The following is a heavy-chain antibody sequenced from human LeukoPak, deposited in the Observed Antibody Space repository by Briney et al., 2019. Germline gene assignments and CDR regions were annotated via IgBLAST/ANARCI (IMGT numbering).Heavy chain of an antibody. CDR1: GGSIGTYY. D-gene: IGHD7-27*01. J-gene: IGHJ4*02. V-gene: IGHV4-4*07. Sequence: SETLSLTCTVSGGSIGTYYWSWIRQPAGKGLEWIGRIFTTGGANYNPSLKSRVTMSLDTSKDLFSLKLNSVTAADTAVYYCVRDGPSWGLLWGQGALVTVSS. CDR3: VRDGPSWGLL. CDR2: IFTTGGA.